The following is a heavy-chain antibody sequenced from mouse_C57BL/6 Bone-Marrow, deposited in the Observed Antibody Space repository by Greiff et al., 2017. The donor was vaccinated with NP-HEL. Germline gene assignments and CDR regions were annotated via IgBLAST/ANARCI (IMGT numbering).Heavy chain of an antibody. J-gene: IGHJ2*01. CDR1: GYAFSSSW. V-gene: IGHV1-82*01. D-gene: IGHD1-1*01. CDR2: IYPGDGDT. CDR3: ARIHSYGSRGY. Sequence: QVQLQQSGPELVKPGASVKISCKASGYAFSSSWMNWVKQRPGTGLEWIGRIYPGDGDTNYNGKFKGKATLTADKSSSTAYMQLSSLTSEDSAVYFCARIHSYGSRGYWGQGTTLTVSS.